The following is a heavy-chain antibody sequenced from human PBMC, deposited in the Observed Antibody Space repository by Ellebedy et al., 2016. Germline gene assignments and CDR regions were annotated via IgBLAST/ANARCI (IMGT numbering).Heavy chain of an antibody. D-gene: IGHD6-13*01. CDR2: INHSGST. V-gene: IGHV4-34*01. CDR1: GGSFSGYY. Sequence: SETLSLTCAVYGGSFSGYYWSWIRQPPGKGLEWIGEINHSGSTNYNPSLKSRVTISVDTSKNQFSLKLSSVTAADTAVYYCARGSGSSSWNYYFDYWGQGTLVTVSS. J-gene: IGHJ4*02. CDR3: ARGSGSSSWNYYFDY.